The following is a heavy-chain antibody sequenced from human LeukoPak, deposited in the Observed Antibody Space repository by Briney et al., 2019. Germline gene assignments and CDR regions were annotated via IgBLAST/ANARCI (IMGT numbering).Heavy chain of an antibody. CDR2: INANSGGT. V-gene: IGHV1-2*02. CDR1: GYTFTGYY. D-gene: IGHD3-3*01. Sequence: ASVKVSCKASGYTFTGYYLHWVGLAPGQGIEGMGWINANSGGTDYPQKFQGRVTMTRDTAKNKDYMELSSLRSDDTAVYYCARVGSPGIATCVYLGQGTLVTVSS. CDR3: ARVGSPGIATCVY. J-gene: IGHJ4*02.